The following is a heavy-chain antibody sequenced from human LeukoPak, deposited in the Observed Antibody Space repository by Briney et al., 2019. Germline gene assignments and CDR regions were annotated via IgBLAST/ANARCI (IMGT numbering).Heavy chain of an antibody. V-gene: IGHV3-9*01. D-gene: IGHD3-3*01. CDR2: ISWNSGSI. CDR3: AKANTIFGVAIPDHFDY. Sequence: GGSLRLSCAASGFTFDDYAMHWVRQAPGKGLEWVSGISWNSGSIGYADSVKGRFTISRDNAKNSLYLQMNSLRAEDTALYYCAKANTIFGVAIPDHFDYWGQGTLVTVSS. CDR1: GFTFDDYA. J-gene: IGHJ4*02.